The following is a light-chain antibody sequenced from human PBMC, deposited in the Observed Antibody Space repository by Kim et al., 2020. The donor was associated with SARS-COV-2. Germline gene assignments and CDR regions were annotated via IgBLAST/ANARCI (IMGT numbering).Light chain of an antibody. J-gene: IGKJ5*01. CDR2: KTS. V-gene: IGKV2-24*01. Sequence: AASISCRSSPRLVHSDGNTYLSWLPQRPGQPPRLLIYKTSNRFSGVPDRFSGSEAGTDFTLKISRVEAEYVGVYYCMQATQFPLTFRQGTRLEI. CDR1: PRLVHSDGNTY. CDR3: MQATQFPLT.